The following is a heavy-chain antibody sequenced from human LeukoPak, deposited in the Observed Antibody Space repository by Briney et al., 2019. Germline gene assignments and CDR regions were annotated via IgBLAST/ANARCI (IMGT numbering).Heavy chain of an antibody. CDR2: ISGSGSST. V-gene: IGHV3-23*01. D-gene: IGHD1-26*01. J-gene: IGHJ4*02. CDR1: GFTFSSYV. Sequence: GGSLRLSCAASGFTFSSYVMSWIRQAPGKGLEWLSAISGSGSSTYYAVSVRGRFTVSRDNSKNTLYLQMNSLRAEDTAVYYCARASGSYDYWGQGTLVTVSS. CDR3: ARASGSYDY.